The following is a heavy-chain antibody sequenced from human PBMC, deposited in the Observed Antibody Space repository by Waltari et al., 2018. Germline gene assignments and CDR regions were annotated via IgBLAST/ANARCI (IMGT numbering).Heavy chain of an antibody. CDR2: ISNSGGTT. V-gene: IGHV3-23*01. Sequence: EVQLLESGGGLEQPGGSLRVSCEAAGFTCTDYAMSWVRQAPGKGLEWVSAISNSGGTTYYADSVKGRFTISRDNSKNTLYLQMNSLRADDTGTYYCARRSSLDYCGQGTLVTVSS. CDR3: ARRSSLDY. J-gene: IGHJ4*02. CDR1: GFTCTDYA.